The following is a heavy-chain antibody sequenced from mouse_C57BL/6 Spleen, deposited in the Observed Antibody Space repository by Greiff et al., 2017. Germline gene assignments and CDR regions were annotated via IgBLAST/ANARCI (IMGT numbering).Heavy chain of an antibody. J-gene: IGHJ2*01. Sequence: QVQLQQSGAELARPGASVKLSCKASGYTFTSYGISWVKQRTGQGLEWIGEIYPRSGNTYYNEKFKGKATLTADKSSSTAYMDLRSLASEDAAVYFCARPGNYFDYWGQGTTLTVSS. CDR2: IYPRSGNT. D-gene: IGHD4-1*01. V-gene: IGHV1-81*01. CDR3: ARPGNYFDY. CDR1: GYTFTSYG.